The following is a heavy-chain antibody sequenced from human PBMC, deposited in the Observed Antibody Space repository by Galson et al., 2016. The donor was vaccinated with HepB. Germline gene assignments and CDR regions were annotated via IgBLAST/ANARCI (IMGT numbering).Heavy chain of an antibody. CDR2: VGSGGSDT. CDR1: GFTFSSTA. J-gene: IGHJ4*02. Sequence: SLRLSCAASGFTFSSTAMAWVRQAPGKGLEWAAGVGSGGSDTHYADLVKGRFTISRDNSNNIVYLQMNNLRAEDTAVYYCAKDRHYWSAIDYWGQGSLVTVSS. D-gene: IGHD3-3*02. V-gene: IGHV3-23*01. CDR3: AKDRHYWSAIDY.